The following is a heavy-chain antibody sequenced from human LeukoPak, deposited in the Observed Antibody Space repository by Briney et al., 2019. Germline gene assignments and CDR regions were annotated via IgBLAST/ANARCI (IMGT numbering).Heavy chain of an antibody. CDR1: GFTFSDYG. CDR3: AKSQYSDFYFDY. J-gene: IGHJ4*02. V-gene: IGHV3-30*18. D-gene: IGHD2-15*01. CDR2: ISYDGSNK. Sequence: PGRSLRLSCEGSGFTFSDYGIHWVRQAPGKGLEWVTVISYDGSNKKYAESVKGRFTMSRDNSKNTVYLQMDNLRTEDTAVYYCAKSQYSDFYFDYWGQGTLVAVSS.